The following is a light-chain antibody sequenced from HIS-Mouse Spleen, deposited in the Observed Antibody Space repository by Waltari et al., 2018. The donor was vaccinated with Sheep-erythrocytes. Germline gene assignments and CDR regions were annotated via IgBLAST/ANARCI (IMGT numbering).Light chain of an antibody. Sequence: AIQLTQSTSALSASVGDRVTITCRASQGISSALAWYQQNPGKAPKLLIYDASSLESGVPSRFSGSGSGTDFTLTISSLQPEDFATYYCQQFNSYPLTFGGGTKVEIK. CDR1: QGISSA. CDR2: DAS. CDR3: QQFNSYPLT. J-gene: IGKJ4*01. V-gene: IGKV1-13*02.